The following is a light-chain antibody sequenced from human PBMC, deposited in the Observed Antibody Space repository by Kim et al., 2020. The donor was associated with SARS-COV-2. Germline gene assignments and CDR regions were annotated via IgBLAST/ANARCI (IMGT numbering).Light chain of an antibody. J-gene: IGLJ1*01. Sequence: GQLITISCTGTSSDIGAFNYVSWYQQRPGEAPKLMIYDVYNRPSGISARFSASKSGNTASLTISGLQAEDEADYYCSSWTTSFTRVFGTGTKVTVL. CDR1: SSDIGAFNY. CDR3: SSWTTSFTRV. CDR2: DVY. V-gene: IGLV2-14*03.